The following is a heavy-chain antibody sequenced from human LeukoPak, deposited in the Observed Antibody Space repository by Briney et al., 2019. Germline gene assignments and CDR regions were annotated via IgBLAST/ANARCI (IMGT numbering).Heavy chain of an antibody. D-gene: IGHD2-15*01. Sequence: GGSLRLSCAASGFTFNSYWMHWVRQPPGKGPVWVSRINNDGSSAIYADSVKGQFTISRDDAKNTLYLQMNSLRAEDTAVYYCVRGGASTWSWGQGTLVTVSS. V-gene: IGHV3-74*01. J-gene: IGHJ5*02. CDR3: VRGGASTWS. CDR1: GFTFNSYW. CDR2: INNDGSSA.